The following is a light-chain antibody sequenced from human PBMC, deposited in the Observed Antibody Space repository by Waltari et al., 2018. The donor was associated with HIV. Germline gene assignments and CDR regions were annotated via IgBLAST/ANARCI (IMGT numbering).Light chain of an antibody. CDR2: EVT. CDR1: STKVGSDYL. CDR3: CSCPRSGIRYV. J-gene: IGLJ1*01. Sequence: QSALTQPASVSGSPGQSLPISPTGTSTKVGSDYLVSWYQQHPGEAPKLIIYEVTKRPSGVSNRFSGSKSGNTASLTISGLQAEDEADYYCCSCPRSGIRYVFGTGTKVTVL. V-gene: IGLV2-23*02.